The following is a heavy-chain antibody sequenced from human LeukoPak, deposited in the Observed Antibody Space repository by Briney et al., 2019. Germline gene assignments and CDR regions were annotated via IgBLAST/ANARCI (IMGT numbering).Heavy chain of an antibody. CDR3: ARGRLIEAFDY. J-gene: IGHJ4*02. D-gene: IGHD2/OR15-2a*01. Sequence: SETLSLTCAVYGGSFSGYYWSWIRQPPGKGLEWIGEINHSGSTNYNPSLKSRVTISVDTSKNQFSLKLSSVTAADTAVYYCARGRLIEAFDYWGQGTLVTVSS. V-gene: IGHV4-34*01. CDR2: INHSGST. CDR1: GGSFSGYY.